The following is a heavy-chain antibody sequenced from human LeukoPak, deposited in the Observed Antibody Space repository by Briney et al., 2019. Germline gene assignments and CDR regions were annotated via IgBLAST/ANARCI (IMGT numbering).Heavy chain of an antibody. J-gene: IGHJ6*02. V-gene: IGHV1-46*01. Sequence: ASVKVSCKASGYTFTSYYMHWVRQAPGQGLEWMGIINPSGGSTSYAQKFQGRVTMTRDTSTSTVYMELGSLRSEDTAVYYCARGGPYDFASDYGMDVWGQGTTVTVSS. CDR1: GYTFTSYY. CDR2: INPSGGST. CDR3: ARGGPYDFASDYGMDV. D-gene: IGHD3-3*01.